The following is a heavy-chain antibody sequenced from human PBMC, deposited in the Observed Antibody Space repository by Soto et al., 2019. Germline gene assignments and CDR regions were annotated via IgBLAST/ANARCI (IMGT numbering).Heavy chain of an antibody. CDR1: GFTVSSNY. D-gene: IGHD2-21*02. CDR2: IYSGGST. V-gene: IGHV3-66*01. J-gene: IGHJ4*02. CDR3: ARERAYCAGDCPETLYYFDY. Sequence: EVQLVESGGGLVQPGGSLRLSCAASGFTVSSNYMSWVRQAPGKGLEWVSVIYSGGSTYYADSVKGRFTISRDNSKNTLYLQMNSLRAEDTAVYYCARERAYCAGDCPETLYYFDYWGQGTLVTVSS.